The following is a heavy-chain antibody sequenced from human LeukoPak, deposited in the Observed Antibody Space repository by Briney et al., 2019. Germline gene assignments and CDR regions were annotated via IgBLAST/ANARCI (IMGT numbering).Heavy chain of an antibody. J-gene: IGHJ6*03. CDR1: GLTFSGYA. CDR2: ISYDGTEK. Sequence: GGSLRLSCAASGLTFSGYAINWVRQAPGKGLEWVAIISYDGTEKYADSVKGRFTISRDNSKNTLFLQISSLRLEDTATYYCARANRYCSTGSCYFSDYYYYYMDVWGKGTPVSVSS. D-gene: IGHD2-15*01. V-gene: IGHV3-30*04. CDR3: ARANRYCSTGSCYFSDYYYYYMDV.